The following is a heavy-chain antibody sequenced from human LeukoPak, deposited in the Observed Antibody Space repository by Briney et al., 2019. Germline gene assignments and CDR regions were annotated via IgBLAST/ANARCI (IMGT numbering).Heavy chain of an antibody. Sequence: GGSLRLSCAASGLTFSDYALNWVRQAPGEGLEWLSAISGSDGHTFYADSVKGRFTLSRDNSKNTLYLQMNNLRADDTAIYYCAKVPWVGTITWGQGTLVIVSS. D-gene: IGHD1-26*01. CDR3: AKVPWVGTIT. CDR1: GLTFSDYA. J-gene: IGHJ4*02. V-gene: IGHV3-23*01. CDR2: ISGSDGHT.